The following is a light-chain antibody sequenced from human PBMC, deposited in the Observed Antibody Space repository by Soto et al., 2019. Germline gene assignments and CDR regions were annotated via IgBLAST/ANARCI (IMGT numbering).Light chain of an antibody. CDR1: SSDIGGYNY. CDR3: SSYTKSGTLYVV. Sequence: QSALTQPASVSGSPGQSITISCTGTSSDIGGYNYVSWYQKHQGKAPKLVIYDVTNRPSGVSDRFSGSKSGNTASLTISGLQAEDEADYYCSSYTKSGTLYVVFGGGTKLTVL. J-gene: IGLJ2*01. CDR2: DVT. V-gene: IGLV2-14*03.